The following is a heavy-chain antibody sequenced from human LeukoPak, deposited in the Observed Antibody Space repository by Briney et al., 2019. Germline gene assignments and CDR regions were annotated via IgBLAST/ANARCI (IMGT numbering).Heavy chain of an antibody. CDR1: GFTFSNYG. Sequence: PGGSLRLSCAASGFTFSNYGMSWVRQAPGKGLEWVANIKQDGGGIYYVDSVKGRFTISRDNAKNSLYLQMNSLRAEDTAVYYCASSSGVFFDSWGEGTLVTVSS. CDR3: ASSSGVFFDS. D-gene: IGHD3-22*01. CDR2: IKQDGGGI. V-gene: IGHV3-7*01. J-gene: IGHJ4*02.